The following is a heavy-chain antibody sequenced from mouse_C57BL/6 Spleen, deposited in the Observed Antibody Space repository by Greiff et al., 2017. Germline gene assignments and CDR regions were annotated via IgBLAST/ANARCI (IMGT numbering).Heavy chain of an antibody. D-gene: IGHD3-1*01. Sequence: QVQLQQSGAELARPGASVKLSCKASGYTFTSYGISWVKQRTGQGLEWIGEIYPRSGNTYYNEKFKGKATLTADKSSSTAYMELRSLTSEDSAVYFCARGKGSSAGFAYWGQGTLVTVSA. V-gene: IGHV1-81*01. CDR2: IYPRSGNT. CDR1: GYTFTSYG. CDR3: ARGKGSSAGFAY. J-gene: IGHJ3*01.